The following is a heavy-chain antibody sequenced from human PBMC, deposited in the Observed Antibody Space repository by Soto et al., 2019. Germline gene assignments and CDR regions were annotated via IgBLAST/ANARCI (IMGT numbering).Heavy chain of an antibody. V-gene: IGHV4-34*01. CDR1: GWSFTDHY. CDR3: ARGNHYCGMDA. Sequence: QVQLQQWGAGLLKPSETLSLTCAVYGWSFTDHYWTWVRQPPGQGLEWIGEISHSGAINYNPSLKSRVTISEDTSKNEVSLKVTSVSAADTAVFYCARGNHYCGMDAWGQGTTVTVSS. CDR2: ISHSGAI. J-gene: IGHJ6*02.